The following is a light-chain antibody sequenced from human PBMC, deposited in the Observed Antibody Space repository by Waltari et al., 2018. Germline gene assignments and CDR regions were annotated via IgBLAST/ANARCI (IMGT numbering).Light chain of an antibody. CDR1: SSDVGGYYY. Sequence: QSALTQPPSASGSPGQSVIISCTGTSSDVGGYYYVSWYQQHPGKAPKLIIYEVTKRPSGVPDRFSGSKSGNTASLTVSGLQAEDEADYYCSSYAGSNILLFGGGTKLTVL. CDR3: SSYAGSNILL. J-gene: IGLJ2*01. CDR2: EVT. V-gene: IGLV2-8*01.